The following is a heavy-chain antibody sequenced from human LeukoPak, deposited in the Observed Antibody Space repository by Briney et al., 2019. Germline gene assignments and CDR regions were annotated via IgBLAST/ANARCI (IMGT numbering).Heavy chain of an antibody. CDR3: ASGLKWELRGDAFDI. J-gene: IGHJ3*02. CDR1: GFTFSSYE. D-gene: IGHD1-26*01. Sequence: GGSLRLSCAAPGFTFSSYEMNWVRQAPGKGLEWVSYISSSGSTIYYADSVKGRFTISRDNAKNSLYLQMNSLRAEDTAVYYCASGLKWELRGDAFDIWGQGTMVTVSS. CDR2: ISSSGSTI. V-gene: IGHV3-48*03.